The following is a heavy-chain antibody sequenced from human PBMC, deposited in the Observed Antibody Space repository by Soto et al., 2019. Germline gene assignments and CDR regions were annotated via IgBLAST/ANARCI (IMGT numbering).Heavy chain of an antibody. J-gene: IGHJ6*02. V-gene: IGHV2-5*01. CDR1: GFSLSTGGVG. D-gene: IGHD3-9*01. Sequence: GSGPTLVNPTQTLTLTCTFSGFSLSTGGVGVGWIRQPPGKALEWLALIYSNDDKRYNPSLKSRLSITKDTSKNQVVLTMTNMDPVDTATYFCAHHMDYDILTAVWYYSMDVWGQGTTVTVS. CDR3: AHHMDYDILTAVWYYSMDV. CDR2: IYSNDDK.